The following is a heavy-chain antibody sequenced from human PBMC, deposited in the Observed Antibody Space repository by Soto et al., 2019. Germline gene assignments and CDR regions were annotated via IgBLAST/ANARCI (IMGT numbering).Heavy chain of an antibody. D-gene: IGHD4-17*01. CDR3: ARDRAMTTVTTVRFDY. CDR2: ISSSSYT. CDR1: GFTFSDYY. Sequence: PGGSLRLSCAASGFTFSDYYMSWIRQAPGKGLEWVSYISSSSYTNYADSVKGRFTISRDNAKNSLYLQMNSLRAEDTAVNYCARDRAMTTVTTVRFDYWGQGTLVTVSS. V-gene: IGHV3-11*06. J-gene: IGHJ4*02.